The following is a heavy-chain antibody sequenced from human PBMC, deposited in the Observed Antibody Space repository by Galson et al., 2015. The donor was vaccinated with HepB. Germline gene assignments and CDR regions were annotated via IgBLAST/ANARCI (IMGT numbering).Heavy chain of an antibody. J-gene: IGHJ6*03. V-gene: IGHV1-69*04. D-gene: IGHD6-6*01. CDR1: GGTFSSYA. CDR3: ASIAAQLYYYYVDV. CDR2: IIPILGIA. Sequence: SVKVSCKASGGTFSSYAISWVRQAPGQGLEWMGRIIPILGIANYAQKFQGRVTITADKSTSTAYMELSSLRSEDTAVYYCASIAAQLYYYYVDVWGKGTTVTVSS.